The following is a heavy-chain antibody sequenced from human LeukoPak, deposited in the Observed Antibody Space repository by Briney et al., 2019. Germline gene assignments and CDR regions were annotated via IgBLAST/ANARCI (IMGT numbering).Heavy chain of an antibody. V-gene: IGHV3-74*01. CDR3: ARHLHTYAFDY. Sequence: VGSLRLSCAASGFTFSSYWMHWVRQAPGKGLVWVSRINSDGSSTNYADSVKGRFTTSRDNAKNTLYLQMNSLRVEDTAVYYCARHLHTYAFDYWGQGTLVTVSS. D-gene: IGHD3-16*01. J-gene: IGHJ4*02. CDR1: GFTFSSYW. CDR2: INSDGSST.